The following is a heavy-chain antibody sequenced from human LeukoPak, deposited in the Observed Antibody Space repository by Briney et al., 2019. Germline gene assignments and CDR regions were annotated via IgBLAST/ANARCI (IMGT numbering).Heavy chain of an antibody. Sequence: GGSLRLSCAASEFSVGSNYMTWVRQAPGKGLEWVSLIYSGGSTYYADSVKGRFTISRDNSKNTLFLQMNSLRAEDTAVYYCAKVGSYHDFDYWGQGTLVTVSS. V-gene: IGHV3-66*02. CDR2: IYSGGST. CDR3: AKVGSYHDFDY. CDR1: EFSVGSNY. D-gene: IGHD3-22*01. J-gene: IGHJ4*02.